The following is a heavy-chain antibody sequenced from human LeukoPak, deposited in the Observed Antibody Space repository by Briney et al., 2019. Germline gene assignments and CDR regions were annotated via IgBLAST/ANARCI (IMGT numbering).Heavy chain of an antibody. D-gene: IGHD5-12*01. CDR1: GYTFTSYY. CDR3: ARDPARRESGYDSPFDY. Sequence: ASVKVSCKASGYTFTSYYMHWVRQAPGQGLEWMGIINPSGGSTSYAQKFPGRVTMTRDTSTSTVYMELNRLRSEDTDVYYCARDPARRESGYDSPFDYWGQGTLVTVSS. CDR2: INPSGGST. J-gene: IGHJ4*02. V-gene: IGHV1-46*01.